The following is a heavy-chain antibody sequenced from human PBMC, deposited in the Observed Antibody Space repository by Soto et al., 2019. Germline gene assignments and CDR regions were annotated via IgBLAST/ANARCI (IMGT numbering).Heavy chain of an antibody. CDR1: GGSISSGDYY. CDR3: ARVPHYDFWSGPPNYYYGMDV. V-gene: IGHV4-30-4*01. J-gene: IGHJ6*02. Sequence: SETLSLTCTVSGGSISSGDYYWSWIRQPPGKGLEWIGYIYYSGSTYYKPSLKSRVTISVDTSKNQFSLKLSSVTAADTAVYYFARVPHYDFWSGPPNYYYGMDVWGQGTTVTVSS. D-gene: IGHD3-3*01. CDR2: IYYSGST.